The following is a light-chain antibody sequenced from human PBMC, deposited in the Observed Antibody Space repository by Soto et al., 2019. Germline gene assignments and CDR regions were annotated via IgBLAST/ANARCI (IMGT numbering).Light chain of an antibody. CDR2: GAS. J-gene: IGKJ5*01. Sequence: EIVLTQSPGTLSLSPGGRATLSCRASQSVSRRLAWYQHRPGQSPRLLISGASMRASGVPVRFSGSGSGTVFTLTISRLEPDDFAVYYCQHYGETPITFGLGTRLEV. CDR1: QSVSRR. V-gene: IGKV3-20*01. CDR3: QHYGETPIT.